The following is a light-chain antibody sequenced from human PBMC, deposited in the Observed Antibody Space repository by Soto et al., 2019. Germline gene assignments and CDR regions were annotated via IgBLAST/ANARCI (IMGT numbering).Light chain of an antibody. CDR2: GAS. CDR1: QSVSSSY. CDR3: QQYGYSLFT. V-gene: IGKV3-20*01. J-gene: IGKJ3*01. Sequence: EIVLTQSPGTLSLSPGERATLSCRASQSVSSSYLTWYQQKPGQAPSLLIYGASGRATGIPDRFSGSGSGTDFTLTISRLEPEDFPVYYCQQYGYSLFTFGPGTKVDIK.